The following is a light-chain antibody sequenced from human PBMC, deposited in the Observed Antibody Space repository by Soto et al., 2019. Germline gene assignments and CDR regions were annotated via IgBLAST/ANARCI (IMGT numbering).Light chain of an antibody. J-gene: IGKJ1*01. V-gene: IGKV3-15*01. CDR3: QQYDAWPWT. Sequence: EKVMTQSPASLSVAPGEKATLACGASRNVFTKVAWYQQKPGQAPRLLIYGASTRATGIPGRFSGGGSGTEFTLTISSLPSEDVAFYYCQQYDAWPWTFGQGTKVEV. CDR1: RNVFTK. CDR2: GAS.